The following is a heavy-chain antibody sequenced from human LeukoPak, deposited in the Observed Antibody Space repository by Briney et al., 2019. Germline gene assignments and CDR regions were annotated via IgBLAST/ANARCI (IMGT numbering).Heavy chain of an antibody. CDR2: IYHSGST. CDR3: ARSPPYSSGWFAY. CDR1: GYSISSGYY. V-gene: IGHV4-38-2*02. D-gene: IGHD6-19*01. J-gene: IGHJ5*01. Sequence: SETLSLTCTVSGYSISSGYYWGWIRQPPGKGLEWIGSIYHSGSTYYNPSLKSRVTISVDTSKNQFSLKLSSVTAADTAVYYCARSPPYSSGWFAYWGQGTLVTVSS.